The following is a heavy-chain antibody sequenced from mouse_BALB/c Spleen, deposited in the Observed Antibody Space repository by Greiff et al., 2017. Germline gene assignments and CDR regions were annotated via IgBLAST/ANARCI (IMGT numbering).Heavy chain of an antibody. CDR3: ARSNPRYFDD. CDR2: ISSGSSTI. Sequence: EVQVVESGGGLVQPGGSRKLSCAASGFTFSSFGMHWVRQAPEKGLEWVAYISSGSSTIYYADTVKGRFTISRDNPKNTLFLQMTSLRAEDTAMYYCARSNPRYFDDWGQGTTLTVSS. CDR1: GFTFSSFG. V-gene: IGHV5-17*02. J-gene: IGHJ2*01.